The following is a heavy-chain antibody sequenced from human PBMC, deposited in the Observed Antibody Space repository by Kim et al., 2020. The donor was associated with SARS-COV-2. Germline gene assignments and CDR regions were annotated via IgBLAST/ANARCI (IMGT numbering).Heavy chain of an antibody. D-gene: IGHD3-22*01. J-gene: IGHJ2*01. CDR3: AKFSRSSEIVVVREQGWYYDL. CDR1: GFTFSSYA. CDR2: ISGSGGST. V-gene: IGHV3-23*01. Sequence: GGSLRLSCAASGFTFSSYAMSWVRQAPGKGLEWVSAISGSGGSTYYADSVKGRFTISRDNSKNTLYLQMNSLRAEDTAVYYCAKFSRSSEIVVVREQGWYYDLWGRGTLVTVSS.